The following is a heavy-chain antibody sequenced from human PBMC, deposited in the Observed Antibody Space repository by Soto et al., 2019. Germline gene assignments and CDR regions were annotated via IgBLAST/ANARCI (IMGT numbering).Heavy chain of an antibody. Sequence: GGSLRLSXAASGFTFSSYGMHWVRQAPGKGLEWVAVISYDGSNKYYADSVKGRFTISRDNSKNTLYLQMNSLRAEDTAVYYCAKDGSSSKYGMDVWGQGTTVTVSS. CDR1: GFTFSSYG. D-gene: IGHD6-13*01. J-gene: IGHJ6*02. CDR3: AKDGSSSKYGMDV. V-gene: IGHV3-30*18. CDR2: ISYDGSNK.